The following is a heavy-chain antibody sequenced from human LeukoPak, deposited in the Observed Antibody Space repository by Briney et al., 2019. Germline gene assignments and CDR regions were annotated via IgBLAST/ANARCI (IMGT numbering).Heavy chain of an antibody. D-gene: IGHD2-21*01. CDR3: ASTSCYYDGGDCYYPQYPPDYFDY. J-gene: IGHJ4*02. Sequence: PSETLSLTCTVSGGSISSSSYYWGWIRQPPGKGLEWIGSIYYSGSTYYNPSLKSRVTISVDTSKNQFSLKLSSVTAADTAVYYCASTSCYYDGGDCYYPQYPPDYFDYWGQGTLVTVSS. CDR2: IYYSGST. V-gene: IGHV4-39*01. CDR1: GGSISSSSYY.